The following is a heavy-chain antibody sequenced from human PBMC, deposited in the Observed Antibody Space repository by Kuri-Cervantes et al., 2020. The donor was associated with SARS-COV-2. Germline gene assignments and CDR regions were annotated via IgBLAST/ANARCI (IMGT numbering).Heavy chain of an antibody. Sequence: GESLKISCGASGFTFKTYTMNWVRQAPGKALQWISSISGSGSYIYYADSVKGRFTISRDNAKSSLYLQMNSLRAEDTAVYYCANSLLLSLDYWGQGTLVTVSS. CDR1: GFTFKTYT. V-gene: IGHV3-21*01. CDR3: ANSLLLSLDY. J-gene: IGHJ4*02. CDR2: ISGSGSYI. D-gene: IGHD1-26*01.